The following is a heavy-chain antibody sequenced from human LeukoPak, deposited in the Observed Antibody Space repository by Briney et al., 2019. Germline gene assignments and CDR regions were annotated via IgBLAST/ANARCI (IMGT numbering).Heavy chain of an antibody. CDR3: ARGEYYYDSSDTENFDY. CDR1: GGTFSSYA. Sequence: ASVKISCKASGGTFSSYAISWVRQAPGQGLEWTGRIIPILGIANYAQKFQGRVTITADKSTSTAYMELSSLRSEDTAVYYCARGEYYYDSSDTENFDYWGQGTLVTVSS. D-gene: IGHD3-22*01. CDR2: IIPILGIA. J-gene: IGHJ4*02. V-gene: IGHV1-69*04.